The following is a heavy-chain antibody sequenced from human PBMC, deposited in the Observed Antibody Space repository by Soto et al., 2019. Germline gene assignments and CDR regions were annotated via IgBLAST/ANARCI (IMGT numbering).Heavy chain of an antibody. CDR3: ARTYSISSVSNYYYYGMDV. CDR2: IIPIFGTA. D-gene: IGHD6-6*01. J-gene: IGHJ6*02. CDR1: GGTFSSYA. Sequence: ASVKVSCKASGGTFSSYAISWVRQAPGQGLEWMGGIIPIFGTANYAQKFQGRVTITADESTSTACMQLSSLRSEDTAVYYCARTYSISSVSNYYYYGMDVWGQGTTVTVSS. V-gene: IGHV1-69*13.